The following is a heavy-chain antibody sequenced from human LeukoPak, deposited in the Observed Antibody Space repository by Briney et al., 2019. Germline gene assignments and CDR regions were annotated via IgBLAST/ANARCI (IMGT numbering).Heavy chain of an antibody. CDR2: ISYSGST. Sequence: SETLSLTCAVYGGSFSGYYWSWIRQPPGKGLEWIGYISYSGSTNNNPSLKNRVTISVDTSKNHFSLKLRSLTAADTAVYYCARDWAEAPSSGWSYWSFDLWGRGTLVTVSS. CDR1: GGSFSGYY. CDR3: ARDWAEAPSSGWSYWSFDL. J-gene: IGHJ2*01. D-gene: IGHD6-19*01. V-gene: IGHV4-59*01.